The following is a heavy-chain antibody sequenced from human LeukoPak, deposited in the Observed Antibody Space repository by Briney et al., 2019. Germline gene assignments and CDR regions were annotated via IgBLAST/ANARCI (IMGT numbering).Heavy chain of an antibody. V-gene: IGHV1-18*01. J-gene: IGHJ4*02. Sequence: ASVKVSCKTSGYSFTSHGISWVRQAPGQGLGWMGWISGYNGNTNYAQKFQGRVTMTTDASTRTAHMEVRGLRSDDPAVYYCPGGGWTTGMDYWGQGTLVTV. CDR1: GYSFTSHG. CDR3: PGGGWTTGMDY. CDR2: ISGYNGNT. D-gene: IGHD3-16*01.